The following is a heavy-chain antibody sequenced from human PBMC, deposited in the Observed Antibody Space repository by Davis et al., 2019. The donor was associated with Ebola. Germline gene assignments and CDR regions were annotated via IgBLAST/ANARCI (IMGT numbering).Heavy chain of an antibody. D-gene: IGHD6-19*01. Sequence: GESLKISCAASGFTFSSYAMSWVRQAPGKGLEWVSAISGSGGSTYYADSVKGRFTISRDNSKNTLYLQMNSLRAEDTAVYYCATLIAVAGTDAFDIWGQGTMVTVSS. J-gene: IGHJ3*02. CDR2: ISGSGGST. CDR1: GFTFSSYA. V-gene: IGHV3-23*01. CDR3: ATLIAVAGTDAFDI.